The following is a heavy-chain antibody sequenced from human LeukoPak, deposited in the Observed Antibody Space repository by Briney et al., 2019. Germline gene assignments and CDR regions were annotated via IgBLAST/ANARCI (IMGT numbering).Heavy chain of an antibody. Sequence: GGSLRLSCAASGFSFSSYAMHWVRQAPGKGLEWVAVISYDGSNKYYADSVKGRFTISRDNSKNTLYLQMNSLRAEDTAVNYCASLWHNDYWGQGTLVTVSS. CDR1: GFSFSSYA. CDR3: ASLWHNDY. J-gene: IGHJ4*02. V-gene: IGHV3-30-3*01. CDR2: ISYDGSNK. D-gene: IGHD3-10*01.